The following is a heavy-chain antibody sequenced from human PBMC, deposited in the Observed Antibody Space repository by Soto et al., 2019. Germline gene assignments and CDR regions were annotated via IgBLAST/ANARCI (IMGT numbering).Heavy chain of an antibody. CDR1: GGSISSSSYY. J-gene: IGHJ3*02. V-gene: IGHV4-39*01. D-gene: IGHD5-12*01. CDR2: IYYSGSN. Sequence: SETLSLTCTVSGGSISSSSYYWGWIRQPPGKGQEWIGSIYYSGSNYYNPSLKSRVTISVDTSKNQFSLKLSSVTAADTAVYYCARSIVEMATMGGRDDAFDIWGQGTMVT. CDR3: ARSIVEMATMGGRDDAFDI.